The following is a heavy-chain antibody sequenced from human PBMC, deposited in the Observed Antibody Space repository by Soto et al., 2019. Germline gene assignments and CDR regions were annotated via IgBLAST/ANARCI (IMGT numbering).Heavy chain of an antibody. V-gene: IGHV4-39*01. Sequence: QLQLQESGPGLVKPSETLSLTCTVSGGSISSNTYYWGWIRQPPGKGLEWLGNIYYSGSTYYNPSLKSRVIISVDTSKNQFSLKLSSVTAADTAVYYCARQGWLNTWDWLDPWGQGTLVTVSS. CDR3: ARQGWLNTWDWLDP. J-gene: IGHJ5*02. CDR1: GGSISSNTYY. D-gene: IGHD1-26*01. CDR2: IYYSGST.